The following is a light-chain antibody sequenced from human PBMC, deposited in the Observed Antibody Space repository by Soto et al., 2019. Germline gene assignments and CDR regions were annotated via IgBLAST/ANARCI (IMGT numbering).Light chain of an antibody. CDR1: QGISSY. Sequence: DIQMTQIPSSLSASVGARVVITCRASQGISSYLAWYQHKPGKVPKLVIYAASTLQSGVPSRFSGSGSGTDFTLTISSLQPEDVATYYCQKYNSALFTFGGGTKEEIK. V-gene: IGKV1-27*01. CDR2: AAS. J-gene: IGKJ4*01. CDR3: QKYNSALFT.